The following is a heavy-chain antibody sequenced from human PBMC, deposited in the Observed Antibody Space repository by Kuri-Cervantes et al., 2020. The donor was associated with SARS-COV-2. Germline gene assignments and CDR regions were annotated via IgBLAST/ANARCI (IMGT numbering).Heavy chain of an antibody. J-gene: IGHJ4*02. Sequence: ASVKVSCKASGYTFTGYYLHWVRQAPGQGLEWMGVINPTVGDTTYAQKFQGRVTMTRDTSTSTVYVELSSLRSEDTAVYYCARARSGTIDAFDIWGQGTLVTVSS. D-gene: IGHD3-10*01. CDR3: ARARSGTIDAFDI. CDR1: GYTFTGYY. V-gene: IGHV1-46*01. CDR2: INPTVGDT.